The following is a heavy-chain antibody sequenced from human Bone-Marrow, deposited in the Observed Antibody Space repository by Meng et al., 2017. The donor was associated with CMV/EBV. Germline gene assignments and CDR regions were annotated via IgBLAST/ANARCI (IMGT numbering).Heavy chain of an antibody. CDR3: ATDLRGSSFDY. Sequence: QVQVVQFGDEVEKTGASVKVSCKVSGYTLTELSMTWGRKAPGKGLEWMGGFDPEDGETIYAQKFQGRVTMTEDTSTDTAYMELSSLRSEDTAVYYCATDLRGSSFDYWGQGTLVTVSS. CDR2: FDPEDGET. CDR1: GYTLTELS. V-gene: IGHV1-24*01. D-gene: IGHD3-16*01. J-gene: IGHJ4*02.